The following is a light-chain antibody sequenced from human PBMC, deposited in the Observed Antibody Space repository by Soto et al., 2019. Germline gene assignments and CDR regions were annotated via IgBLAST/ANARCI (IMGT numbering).Light chain of an antibody. V-gene: IGLV1-44*01. CDR2: SNN. CDR3: EVWDDSLNGYV. J-gene: IGLJ1*01. CDR1: SSNIGSNT. Sequence: LTQPPSASGTPGQRVTISCSGSSSNIGSNTVNWYQQLPRAAPKLLIQSNNQRPSGVPDRFSGSQSGTSASLAISGLQSEDEADYYCEVWDDSLNGYVFGTGTKLTVL.